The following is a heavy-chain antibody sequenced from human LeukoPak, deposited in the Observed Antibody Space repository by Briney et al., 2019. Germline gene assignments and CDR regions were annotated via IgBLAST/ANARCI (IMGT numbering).Heavy chain of an antibody. CDR2: ISHTGST. J-gene: IGHJ5*02. CDR3: ASTPNYYDHWFDP. D-gene: IGHD3-22*01. CDR1: GDSISSGSFS. Sequence: PSQTLSLTCAVSGDSISSGSFSWSWIRQPPGKGLEWIGYISHTGSTYYNPSLKSRVTISVDKSKNQFSLKLSSVTAADTAVYYCASTPNYYDHWFDPWGQGTLVTVSS. V-gene: IGHV4-30-2*01.